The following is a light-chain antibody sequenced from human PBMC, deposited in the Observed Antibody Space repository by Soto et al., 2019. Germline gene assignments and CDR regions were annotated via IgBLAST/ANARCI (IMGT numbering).Light chain of an antibody. J-gene: IGLJ2*01. CDR2: DSD. CDR3: GTWDNSLSAVV. Sequence: QSVLTQPPSVSAAPGQRVTISCSGSSSNIGSNYISWYQQLPGTSPKLLIYDSDVRPSGIPDRFSGAKSGTSATLGITGLQTGDEVDSYCGTWDNSLSAVVFGGGTKVTVL. CDR1: SSNIGSNY. V-gene: IGLV1-51*01.